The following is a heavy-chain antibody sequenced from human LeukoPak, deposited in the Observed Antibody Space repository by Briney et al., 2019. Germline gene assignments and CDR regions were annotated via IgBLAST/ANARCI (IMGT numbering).Heavy chain of an antibody. CDR3: AASGGYDY. D-gene: IGHD3-16*01. CDR2: FDPENGET. Sequence: ASVKVSCKVSGYTLPELSIHWVRQAPGRRLEWMGGFDPENGETVSARRLQGRLTMTEDTSSDTAYMELSSLTSEDTAVYYCAASGGYDYWGQGTLITVSS. J-gene: IGHJ4*02. CDR1: GYTLPELS. V-gene: IGHV1-24*01.